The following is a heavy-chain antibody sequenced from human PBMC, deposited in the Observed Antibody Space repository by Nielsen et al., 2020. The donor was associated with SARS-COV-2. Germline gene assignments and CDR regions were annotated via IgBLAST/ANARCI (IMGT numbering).Heavy chain of an antibody. J-gene: IGHJ4*02. V-gene: IGHV3-30*04. CDR1: GFTFSGHA. Sequence: GESLKISCAASGFTFSGHAMHWVRQAPGKGLEWLAIISSDGTNDHHADSVKGRFTISRDNSKNTLYLHLNSLRPDDTAVYYCARETIDFSSSFVDNWGQGTLVTVSP. CDR3: ARETIDFSSSFVDN. CDR2: ISSDGTND. D-gene: IGHD6-6*01.